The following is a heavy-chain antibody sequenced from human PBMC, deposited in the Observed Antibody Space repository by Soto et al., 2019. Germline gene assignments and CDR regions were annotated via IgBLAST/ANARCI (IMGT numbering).Heavy chain of an antibody. J-gene: IGHJ1*01. CDR2: IYWDDGK. D-gene: IGHD3-10*01. Sequence: QITLKESGPTLVKPTQTLTLTCTFSGFSLSTSGVGVGWIRQPPGKALEWLALIYWDDGKRYSPSLKSRLTITKHXXKXQXXLTMTNVDPVDTATYYCAHLVLLWFGELSAEYFQHWGQGTLVTVSS. CDR1: GFSLSTSGVG. CDR3: AHLVLLWFGELSAEYFQH. V-gene: IGHV2-5*02.